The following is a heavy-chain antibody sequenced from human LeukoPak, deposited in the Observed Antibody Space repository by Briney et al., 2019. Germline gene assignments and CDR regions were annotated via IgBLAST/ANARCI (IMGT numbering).Heavy chain of an antibody. CDR2: IYNIGSV. D-gene: IGHD3-22*01. CDR3: ATNSSGSALDY. J-gene: IGHJ4*02. CDR1: GASTDRRVSTNSYY. Sequence: PSETLSLTCTVSGASTDRRVSTNSYYWSWIRQFPGKGLGWIGNIYNIGSVTYKPSLRSRVTMSIDMSKKQLSLRLTSVTAADTAVYFCATNSSGSALDYWGQGILVTVSS. V-gene: IGHV4-61*05.